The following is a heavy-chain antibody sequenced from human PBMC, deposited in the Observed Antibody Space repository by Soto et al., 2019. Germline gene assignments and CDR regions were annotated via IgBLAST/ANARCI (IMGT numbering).Heavy chain of an antibody. CDR2: VSKTGIT. Sequence: QVQLQESGPGLLKPSETLSLTCTVSGGFMSNYYWNWFRQAPGKGPEWIGYVSKTGITESNLPLKSRFTMSLDASRNQFSLKLTSLTVADTAVYYCARYGLTDRFVAMDAWGQGTTVTVSS. V-gene: IGHV4-59*01. CDR3: ARYGLTDRFVAMDA. J-gene: IGHJ6*02. D-gene: IGHD3-3*01. CDR1: GGFMSNYY.